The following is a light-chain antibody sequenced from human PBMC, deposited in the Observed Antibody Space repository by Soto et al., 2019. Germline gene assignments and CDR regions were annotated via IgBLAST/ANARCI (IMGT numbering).Light chain of an antibody. V-gene: IGKV1-8*01. CDR1: QGISSY. Sequence: AIRMTQSPSSLSASTGDRVTITCRASQGISSYLAWYQQKPGKAPKLLIYAASTLQSGVPSRFSGSGSGTDFTLTFSCLQSEDFETYYCQQYYNYPRTFGQGTKVDIK. J-gene: IGKJ1*01. CDR3: QQYYNYPRT. CDR2: AAS.